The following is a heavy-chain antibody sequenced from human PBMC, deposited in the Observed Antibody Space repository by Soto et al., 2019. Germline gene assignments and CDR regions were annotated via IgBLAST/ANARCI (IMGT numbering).Heavy chain of an antibody. J-gene: IGHJ4*02. CDR3: ATFGGDGYYTAFDY. V-gene: IGHV3-48*02. D-gene: IGHD3-3*01. CDR1: GFTFSSYS. CDR2: ISSSSSTI. Sequence: EVQLVESGGGLVQPGGSLRLSCAASGFTFSSYSMNWVRQAPGKGLEWVSYISSSSSTIYYADSVNGRFTISRDNAKNSLYLQMNSLRDEDTAVYYCATFGGDGYYTAFDYWGQGTLVTVSS.